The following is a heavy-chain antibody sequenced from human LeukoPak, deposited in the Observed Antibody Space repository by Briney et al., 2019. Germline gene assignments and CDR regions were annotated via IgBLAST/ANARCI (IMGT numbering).Heavy chain of an antibody. D-gene: IGHD3-16*02. J-gene: IGHJ4*02. CDR2: ISSSSTTI. CDR1: GFSFSSYS. Sequence: GGSLRLSCAASGFSFSSYSINWVREAPGKGLEWVSYISSSSTTIKYADSVKGRFTISRDNAWKSLYLQMNSLRDEDTAVYYCAREGGTIEIGKFDYWGQGTLVTVSS. V-gene: IGHV3-48*02. CDR3: AREGGTIEIGKFDY.